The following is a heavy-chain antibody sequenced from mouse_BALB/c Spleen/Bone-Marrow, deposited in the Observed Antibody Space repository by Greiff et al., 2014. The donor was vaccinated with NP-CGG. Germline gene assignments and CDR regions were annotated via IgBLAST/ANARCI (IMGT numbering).Heavy chain of an antibody. Sequence: QVQLQQSGAELVRPGSSVKISCKASGYAFSSYWMNWVKQRPGQGLEWIGQIYRGDGDTNYNGKFKGKATLTADKSSSTAYMQLSSLTSEDSAVYFCARWITTVVAPYVMDYWGQGTSVTVSS. CDR1: GYAFSSYW. CDR3: ARWITTVVAPYVMDY. J-gene: IGHJ4*01. V-gene: IGHV1-80*01. CDR2: IYRGDGDT. D-gene: IGHD1-1*01.